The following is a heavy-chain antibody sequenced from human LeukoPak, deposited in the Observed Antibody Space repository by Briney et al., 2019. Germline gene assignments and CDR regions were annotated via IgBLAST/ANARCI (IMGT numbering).Heavy chain of an antibody. D-gene: IGHD6-13*01. J-gene: IGHJ4*02. Sequence: GGSLRLSCAASGFTFSSYGMHWVRQAPGKGLEWVAFIRYDGSNKYYADSVKGRFTISRDNSKNTLYLQMNSLRAEDTAVYYCAKDGTAAASGFDYWSQGTLVTVSS. CDR2: IRYDGSNK. CDR1: GFTFSSYG. CDR3: AKDGTAAASGFDY. V-gene: IGHV3-30*02.